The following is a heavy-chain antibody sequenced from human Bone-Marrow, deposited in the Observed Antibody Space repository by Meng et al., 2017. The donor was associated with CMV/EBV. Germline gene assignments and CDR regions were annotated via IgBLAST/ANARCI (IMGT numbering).Heavy chain of an antibody. J-gene: IGHJ6*02. D-gene: IGHD6-13*01. CDR2: IYSGGSST. Sequence: GESLKISCAASGFTFSSYAMSWVRQAPGKGLEWVSVIYSGGSSTYYADSVKGRFTISRDNSKNTLYLQMNSLRAEDTAVYYCARDGVGSSWYVPHYYFYGMDVCGQGTTVTASS. CDR3: ARDGVGSSWYVPHYYFYGMDV. V-gene: IGHV3-23*03. CDR1: GFTFSSYA.